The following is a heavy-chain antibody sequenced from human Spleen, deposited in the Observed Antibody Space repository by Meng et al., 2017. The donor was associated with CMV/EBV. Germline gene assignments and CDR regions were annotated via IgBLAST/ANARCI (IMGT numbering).Heavy chain of an antibody. J-gene: IGHJ6*02. D-gene: IGHD2-2*01. CDR3: ARDLVVPAAIQYYYHNYGMDV. Sequence: LSLTCAASGFTVEANYMSWVRQAPGKGPEWVSNIYSAGNTYYADSVKGRFTTSRDNSKNTLSLQMNSLRVEDTAVYYCARDLVVPAAIQYYYHNYGMDVWGQGTTVTVSS. V-gene: IGHV3-66*02. CDR2: IYSAGNT. CDR1: GFTVEANY.